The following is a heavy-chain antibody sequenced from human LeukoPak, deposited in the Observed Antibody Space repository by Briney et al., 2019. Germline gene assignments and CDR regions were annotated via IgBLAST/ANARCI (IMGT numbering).Heavy chain of an antibody. Sequence: ASVKVSCKASGGTFSSYAISWARQAPGQGLEWMGGIIPIFGTANYAQKFQGRVTITADESTSTAYMELSSLRSEDTAVYYCARTLLYSSSWYGDSWGQGTLVTVSS. J-gene: IGHJ4*02. CDR1: GGTFSSYA. V-gene: IGHV1-69*13. CDR2: IIPIFGTA. D-gene: IGHD6-13*01. CDR3: ARTLLYSSSWYGDS.